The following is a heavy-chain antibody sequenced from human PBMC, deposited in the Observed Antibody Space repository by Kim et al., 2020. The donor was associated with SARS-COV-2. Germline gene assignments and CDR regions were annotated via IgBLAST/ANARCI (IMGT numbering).Heavy chain of an antibody. CDR3: AREPYSSTWLEY. J-gene: IGHJ4*02. D-gene: IGHD6-13*01. Sequence: GGSLRLSCAVSGITVTTNYMNWVRQAPGKGLEWVSTIYSGGTTYYADSVKGRFTISRDTSKNTLYLQMNSLRAEDTAVYYCAREPYSSTWLEYWGPGTLV. CDR2: IYSGGTT. CDR1: GITVTTNY. V-gene: IGHV3-66*01.